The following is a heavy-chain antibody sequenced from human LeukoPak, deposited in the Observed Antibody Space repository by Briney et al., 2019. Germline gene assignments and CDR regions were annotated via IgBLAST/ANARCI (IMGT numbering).Heavy chain of an antibody. J-gene: IGHJ3*02. CDR1: GYTFNTYG. Sequence: ASVKVSCKASGYTFNTYGINWVRQAPGQGLEWMGGIIPIFGAANYAQKFQGRVTITADTSTNTAYMELGSLRSEDAAVYYCARAARTLFGVFIIAAFDIWGQGTMVTVSS. D-gene: IGHD3-3*01. CDR3: ARAARTLFGVFIIAAFDI. CDR2: IIPIFGAA. V-gene: IGHV1-69*06.